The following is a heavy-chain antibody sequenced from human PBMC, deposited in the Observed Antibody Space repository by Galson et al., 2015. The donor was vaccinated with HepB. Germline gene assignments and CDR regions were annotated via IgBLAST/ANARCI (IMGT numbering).Heavy chain of an antibody. D-gene: IGHD2-15*01. V-gene: IGHV3-30*04. Sequence: CAASGFTFSSYAMHWVRQAPGKGLEWVAVISYDGSNKYYADSVKGRFTISRDNSKNTLYLQMNSLRAEDTAVYYCARGWGYCSGGSCWGLDYWGQGTLVTVSS. J-gene: IGHJ4*02. CDR1: GFTFSSYA. CDR2: ISYDGSNK. CDR3: ARGWGYCSGGSCWGLDY.